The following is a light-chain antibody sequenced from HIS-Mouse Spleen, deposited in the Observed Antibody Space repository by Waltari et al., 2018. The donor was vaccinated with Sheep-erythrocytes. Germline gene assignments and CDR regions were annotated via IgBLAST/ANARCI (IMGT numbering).Light chain of an antibody. J-gene: IGKJ2*01. Sequence: DIVMTRSPLSLPVTPGEPASISCRSSQSLRHSNGYNYLDWYLQKPGQSPQLLIYLGSNRASGVPDRFSGSGSGTDFTLKISRVEAEDVGVYYCMQALQTPYTFGQGTKLEIK. CDR2: LGS. CDR1: QSLRHSNGYNY. CDR3: MQALQTPYT. V-gene: IGKV2-28*01.